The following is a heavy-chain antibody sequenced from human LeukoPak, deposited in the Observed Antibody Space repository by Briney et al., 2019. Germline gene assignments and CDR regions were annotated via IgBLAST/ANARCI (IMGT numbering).Heavy chain of an antibody. CDR2: IIPILGIA. V-gene: IGHV1-69*04. J-gene: IGHJ5*02. Sequence: GASVNVSCKASGGTFSSYAISWVRQSPGQGLEWMGRIIPILGIANYAQKFQGRVTITADKSTSTAYMELSSLRSDDTAVYYCARDKYSSSSLYTWFDPWGQGTLVTVSP. D-gene: IGHD6-6*01. CDR3: ARDKYSSSSLYTWFDP. CDR1: GGTFSSYA.